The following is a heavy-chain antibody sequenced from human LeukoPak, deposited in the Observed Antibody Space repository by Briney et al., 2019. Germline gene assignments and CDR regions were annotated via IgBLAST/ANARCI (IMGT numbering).Heavy chain of an antibody. CDR2: ISDSGGHT. V-gene: IGHV3-23*01. CDR1: GFTFSNYA. Sequence: GGSLRLSCAASGFTFSNYAMSWVRQAPGKGLEWVSAISDSGGHTYYADSVKGRFTVSRDNSKNTLHLQMNSLRVEDTAVYYCAKGVHGSGSYGQFDHWGQGTLVTVSS. CDR3: AKGVHGSGSYGQFDH. J-gene: IGHJ4*02. D-gene: IGHD3-10*01.